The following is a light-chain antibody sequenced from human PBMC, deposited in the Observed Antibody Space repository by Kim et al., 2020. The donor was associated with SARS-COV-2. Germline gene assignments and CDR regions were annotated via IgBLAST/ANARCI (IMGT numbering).Light chain of an antibody. Sequence: GERATLSCRASQSVSSSYLAWYQQKPGQAPRLLIYGASSRATGIPDRFSGSGSGTDFTLTISRLEPEDFAVYYCQQYGSSPGFMYTFGQGTKLEI. V-gene: IGKV3-20*01. CDR1: QSVSSSY. J-gene: IGKJ2*01. CDR2: GAS. CDR3: QQYGSSPGFMYT.